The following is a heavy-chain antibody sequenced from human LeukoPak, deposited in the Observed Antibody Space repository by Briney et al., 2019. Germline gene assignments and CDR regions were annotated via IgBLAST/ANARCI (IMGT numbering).Heavy chain of an antibody. CDR1: GGTFSSYA. J-gene: IGHJ4*02. CDR3: AREAYYDFWSGLVVGSYFDY. CDR2: IIPILGIA. D-gene: IGHD3-3*01. Sequence: ASVKVSCKASGGTFSSYAISWVRQAPGQGLEWMGRIIPILGIANYAQKFQGRVTITADKSTSTAYMELSSLRSEDTAVYYYAREAYYDFWSGLVVGSYFDYWGQGTLVTVSS. V-gene: IGHV1-69*04.